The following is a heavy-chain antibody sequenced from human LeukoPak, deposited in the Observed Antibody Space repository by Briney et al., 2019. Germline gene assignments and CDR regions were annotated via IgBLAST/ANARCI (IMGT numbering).Heavy chain of an antibody. D-gene: IGHD2-2*01. CDR2: IDWDGDK. CDR3: ARGSGREVPAAIAFDY. J-gene: IGHJ4*02. V-gene: IGHV2-70*04. Sequence: SGPALVKPTQTLTLTCTFSGVSLSTSGMRVSWIRQPPGKALEWLARIDWDGDKLYTTSLKTRLTISKDTSKNQVVLTMTNMDPVDTATYYCARGSGREVPAAIAFDYWGQGTLVTVSS. CDR1: GVSLSTSGMR.